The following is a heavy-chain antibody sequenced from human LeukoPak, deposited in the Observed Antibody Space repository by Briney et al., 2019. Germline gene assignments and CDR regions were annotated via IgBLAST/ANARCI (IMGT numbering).Heavy chain of an antibody. Sequence: PGGALRLSCAASGVTSSMYAMRCGPQTPGEGVEYVSAISTNGGGTYYANSMKGRFTISRDNSKNTLYLQMGSMRVEDMAVYYCARYSSSSYSDWGQGTLVTVSS. D-gene: IGHD4-11*01. CDR2: ISTNGGGT. CDR1: GVTSSMYA. J-gene: IGHJ4*02. V-gene: IGHV3-64*01. CDR3: ARYSSSSYSD.